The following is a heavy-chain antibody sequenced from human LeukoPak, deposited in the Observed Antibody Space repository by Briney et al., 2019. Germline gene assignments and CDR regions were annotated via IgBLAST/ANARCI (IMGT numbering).Heavy chain of an antibody. V-gene: IGHV1-2*06. Sequence: ASVKVSCKASGYTFTGYYMHWVRQAPGQGLEWMGRINPNSGGTNYAQKFQGRVTMTRDTSISTAYMELSRLRSDDTAVYYCARGLRFGGNNYYFDYWGQGTLVTVSS. CDR1: GYTFTGYY. D-gene: IGHD3-10*01. CDR3: ARGLRFGGNNYYFDY. CDR2: INPNSGGT. J-gene: IGHJ4*02.